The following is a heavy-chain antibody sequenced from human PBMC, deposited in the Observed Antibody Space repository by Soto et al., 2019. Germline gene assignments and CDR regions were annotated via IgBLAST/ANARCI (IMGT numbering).Heavy chain of an antibody. D-gene: IGHD2-21*02. Sequence: QVQLQQSGPGLVKPSQTLSLTCTVSGGSISFDHYHWTWIRQPPGKGLEWIGYVHYSGSVLYNPSRQSRVSISVDTSKNQFSLKLSSVTDADTAVYFCAREDDGGDRDYYGLDVWGQGTTVTVSS. CDR3: AREDDGGDRDYYGLDV. J-gene: IGHJ6*02. CDR1: GGSISFDHYH. V-gene: IGHV4-30-4*01. CDR2: VHYSGSV.